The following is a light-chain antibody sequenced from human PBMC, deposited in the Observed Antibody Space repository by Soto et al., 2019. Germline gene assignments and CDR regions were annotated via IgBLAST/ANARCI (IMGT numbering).Light chain of an antibody. CDR1: QSVSNNY. J-gene: IGKJ1*01. Sequence: MVLTESTASLSLSRGERATLSLRASQSVSNNYLAWYQQKPGQAPRLLIYGASNRATGIPDRFSGSGSGTDFTLTISRLEPEDCAVYYCQPSGISGTFGQGTKVDVK. V-gene: IGKV3-20*01. CDR2: GAS. CDR3: QPSGISGT.